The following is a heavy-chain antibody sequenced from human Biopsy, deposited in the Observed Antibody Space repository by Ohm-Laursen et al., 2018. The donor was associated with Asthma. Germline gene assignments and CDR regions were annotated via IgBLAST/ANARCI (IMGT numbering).Heavy chain of an antibody. Sequence: SLRLSCAATGSTFRSYAMHWVRQAQGTGLERVAVGGSYYDGGLKYYADSVNGRFTVSRDDSKNTLYLQMNSLRPDDTAVYYCARDVMEWYLPAFDFWGQGTLVTVSS. CDR1: GSTFRSYA. D-gene: IGHD3-3*01. V-gene: IGHV3-30-3*01. CDR3: ARDVMEWYLPAFDF. J-gene: IGHJ4*02. CDR2: GGSYYDGGLK.